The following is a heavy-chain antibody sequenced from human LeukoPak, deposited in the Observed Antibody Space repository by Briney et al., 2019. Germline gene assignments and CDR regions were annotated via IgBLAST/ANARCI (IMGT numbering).Heavy chain of an antibody. J-gene: IGHJ4*02. CDR3: ARGRGIQLWLPGLYYFDY. D-gene: IGHD5-18*01. CDR1: GGSISSSNW. V-gene: IGHV4-4*02. Sequence: SGTLSLTCAVSGGSISSSNWWSWVRQPPGKGLEWIGEIYHSGSTNYNPSLKSRVTISVDKSKNQFSLKLSSVTAADTAVYYCARGRGIQLWLPGLYYFDYWGQGTLVTVSS. CDR2: IYHSGST.